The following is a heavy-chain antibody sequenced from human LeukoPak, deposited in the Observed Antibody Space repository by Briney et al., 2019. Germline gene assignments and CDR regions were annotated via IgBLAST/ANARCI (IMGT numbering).Heavy chain of an antibody. CDR1: GGSIRSSSYY. V-gene: IGHV4-39*07. J-gene: IGHJ5*02. D-gene: IGHD3-10*01. CDR2: IYYSGST. Sequence: TSETLSLTCTVSGGSIRSSSYYWGWIRQPPGKGLEWIGSIYYSGSTYYNASLKSRGTISVDTSKNQFSLKLSSVTAADTAVYYCARADYYGSGWDWFDPWGQGTLVTVSS. CDR3: ARADYYGSGWDWFDP.